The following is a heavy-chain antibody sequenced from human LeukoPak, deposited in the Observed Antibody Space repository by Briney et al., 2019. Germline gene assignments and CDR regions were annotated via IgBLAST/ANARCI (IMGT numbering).Heavy chain of an antibody. CDR2: IIPIFGTA. J-gene: IGHJ4*02. CDR3: ARQSPLYSSGWYGLDY. Sequence: SVKVSCKASGYTFTSYGISWVRQAPGQGLEWMGGIIPIFGTANYAQKFQGRVTITADESTSTAYMELSSLRSEDTAVYYCARQSPLYSSGWYGLDYWGRGTLVTVSS. D-gene: IGHD6-19*01. V-gene: IGHV1-69*13. CDR1: GYTFTSYG.